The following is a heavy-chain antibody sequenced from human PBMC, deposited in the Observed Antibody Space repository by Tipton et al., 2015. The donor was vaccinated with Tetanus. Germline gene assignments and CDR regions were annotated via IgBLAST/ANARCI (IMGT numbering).Heavy chain of an antibody. CDR2: IYHSGTT. J-gene: IGHJ4*02. Sequence: TLSLTCAVSGGSIRSSNWWSWVRQTPGKGLEWIGEIYHSGTTNYNPSLKSRVTMSVDNSKNQFSLKLNSVTAADTAVYYCASRDREQGKFGYWGQGTLVTVSS. CDR3: ASRDREQGKFGY. D-gene: IGHD7-27*01. V-gene: IGHV4-4*02. CDR1: GGSIRSSNW.